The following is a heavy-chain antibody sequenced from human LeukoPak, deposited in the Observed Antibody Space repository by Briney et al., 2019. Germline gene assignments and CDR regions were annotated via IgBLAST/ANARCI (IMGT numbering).Heavy chain of an antibody. D-gene: IGHD3-16*02. CDR3: ARGNYDYVWGSYRSPSFDY. CDR2: ISSSSYI. V-gene: IGHV3-21*01. J-gene: IGHJ4*02. Sequence: GGSLRLSCAASGFTFSSYSMNWVRQAPGKGLEWVSSISSSSYIYYADSVKGRFTISRDNAKNSLYLQMNSLRAEDTAVYYCARGNYDYVWGSYRSPSFDYWGQGTLVTVSS. CDR1: GFTFSSYS.